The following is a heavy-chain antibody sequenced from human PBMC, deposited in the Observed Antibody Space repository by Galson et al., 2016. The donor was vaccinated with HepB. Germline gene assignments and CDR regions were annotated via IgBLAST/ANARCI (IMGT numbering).Heavy chain of an antibody. Sequence: TCKGFGGTSGSYAITWVRQAPGQGLEWMGLIIPIFGTTNYAQTFQGRVSITVAESSNTAYLELRSLKSDDTAVYYCARGFRYAGSYYLNAWGQGTLVTVSS. CDR3: ARGFRYAGSYYLNA. D-gene: IGHD3-10*01. CDR2: IIPIFGTT. CDR1: GGTSGSYA. V-gene: IGHV1-69*01. J-gene: IGHJ5*02.